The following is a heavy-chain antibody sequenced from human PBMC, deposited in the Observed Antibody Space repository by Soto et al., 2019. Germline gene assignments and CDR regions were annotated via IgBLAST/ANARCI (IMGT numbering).Heavy chain of an antibody. CDR1: GFIFSSYA. Sequence: PGGSLRLSCAASGFIFSSYAMTWVRQGPGKGLEWVSGISGNGGTTYYVDSVKGRFIISRDNSKNALFLQMNSLRAEDSAIYYCAKRFAYSSGLDGFDIWGQGTMVTVSS. CDR2: ISGNGGTT. D-gene: IGHD6-19*01. CDR3: AKRFAYSSGLDGFDI. V-gene: IGHV3-23*01. J-gene: IGHJ3*02.